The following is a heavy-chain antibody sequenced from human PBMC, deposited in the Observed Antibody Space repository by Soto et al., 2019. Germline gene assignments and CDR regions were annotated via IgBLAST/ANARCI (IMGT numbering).Heavy chain of an antibody. Sequence: EVQLVESGGDLVKPGGSLRLSCAASGFIFSHAWFHWVRQPPGKGLELVGRVKNNGGATDYAPSVKGRFIISRDDSKDMVYLQMSSLRTEDTAIYYCAADRGPPYDSNYWFDPWGQGTLVTVSS. CDR2: VKNNGGAT. J-gene: IGHJ5*02. CDR1: GFIFSHAW. D-gene: IGHD1-1*01. V-gene: IGHV3-15*07. CDR3: AADRGPPYDSNYWFDP.